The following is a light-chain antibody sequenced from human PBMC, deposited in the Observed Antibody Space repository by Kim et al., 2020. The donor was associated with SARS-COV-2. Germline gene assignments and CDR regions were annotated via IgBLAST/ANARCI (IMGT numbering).Light chain of an antibody. CDR3: QYYGGSPIM. Sequence: LAPGERATLSCRASQSVSSSFVAWYQQRPGQAPRLLIYATSSRATGIPGRFSGSGSGTDFTLTISRLEPEDFAVYYCQYYGGSPIMFGQGTRLE. V-gene: IGKV3-20*01. CDR1: QSVSSSF. CDR2: ATS. J-gene: IGKJ5*01.